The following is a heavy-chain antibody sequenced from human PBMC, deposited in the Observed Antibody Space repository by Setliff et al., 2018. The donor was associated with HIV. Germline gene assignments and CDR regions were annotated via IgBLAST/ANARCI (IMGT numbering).Heavy chain of an antibody. D-gene: IGHD3-22*01. V-gene: IGHV4-61*02. CDR1: GGSISSGSYY. Sequence: PSETLSLTCTVSGGSISSGSYYWSWIRQPAGKGLEWIGRIYTSGSTNYNPSLKSRVTISVDTSKNQFSLKLSSVTAADTAVYYCAKESLYYYDSSGWGFDPWGQGTLVTVSS. CDR2: IYTSGST. J-gene: IGHJ5*02. CDR3: AKESLYYYDSSGWGFDP.